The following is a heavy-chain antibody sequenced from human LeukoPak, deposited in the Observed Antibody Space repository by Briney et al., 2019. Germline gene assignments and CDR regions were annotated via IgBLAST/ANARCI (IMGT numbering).Heavy chain of an antibody. Sequence: GSLRLSCAASGFTFSSYAMHLVRQAPGKGLEWVAVISYDGSNKYYADSVKGRFTISRDNSKNTLYLQMNSLRAEDTAVYYCARDRFSSMVRGVIVSYLGYWGQGTLVTVSS. CDR3: ARDRFSSMVRGVIVSYLGY. J-gene: IGHJ4*02. CDR1: GFTFSSYA. D-gene: IGHD3-10*01. CDR2: ISYDGSNK. V-gene: IGHV3-30-3*01.